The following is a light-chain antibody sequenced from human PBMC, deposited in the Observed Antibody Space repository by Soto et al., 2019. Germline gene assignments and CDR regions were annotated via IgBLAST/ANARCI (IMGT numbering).Light chain of an antibody. CDR2: EVT. Sequence: QSALTQPASVSGSPGQSITISCTGTSSDIGAYNFVSWYQQHPGRAPKLMIYEVTKRPSGVPDRFSGSKSGNTASLTVSGLQAEDEADYYCSSYAASNNFYFVFGGGTKLTVL. CDR1: SSDIGAYNF. V-gene: IGLV2-8*01. CDR3: SSYAASNNFYFV. J-gene: IGLJ3*02.